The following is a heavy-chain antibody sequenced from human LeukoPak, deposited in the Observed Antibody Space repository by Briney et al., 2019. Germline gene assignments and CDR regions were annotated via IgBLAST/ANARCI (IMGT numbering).Heavy chain of an antibody. Sequence: GGSLRLSCAASGFTFSTNDMSWFRQPPGKGLEWVSAISVIGGRTYYADSVKGRFIISRDTSKNSLYLQMNRLRAEDTAVYYCARQRDTVGASGGFDIWGQGTMVTVSS. D-gene: IGHD5-12*01. CDR3: ARQRDTVGASGGFDI. V-gene: IGHV3-23*01. J-gene: IGHJ3*02. CDR2: ISVIGGRT. CDR1: GFTFSTND.